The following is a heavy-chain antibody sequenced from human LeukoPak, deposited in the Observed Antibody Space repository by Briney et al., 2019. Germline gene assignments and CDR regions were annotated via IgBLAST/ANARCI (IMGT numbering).Heavy chain of an antibody. CDR3: ARSEVKNESYFDY. CDR1: GGSISSGGYY. Sequence: SETLSLTCTVSGGSISSGGYYWSWIRQHPGKGLEWIGYIYYSGSTYYNPSLKSRVTISVDTSKNQFSLKLTSLTAADTAVYYCARSEVKNESYFDYWGQGTLFTVSS. D-gene: IGHD1-1*01. J-gene: IGHJ4*02. V-gene: IGHV4-31*03. CDR2: IYYSGST.